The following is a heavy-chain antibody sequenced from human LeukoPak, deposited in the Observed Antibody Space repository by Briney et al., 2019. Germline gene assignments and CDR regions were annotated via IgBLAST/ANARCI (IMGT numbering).Heavy chain of an antibody. D-gene: IGHD3-22*01. CDR3: AKDYYDSSGYYWS. CDR2: IRYDGSNK. J-gene: IGHJ5*02. CDR1: GFTFSSYG. Sequence: HTGGSLRLSCAASGFTFSSYGMHWVRQAPGKGLEWVAFIRYDGSNKYYADSVKGRFTISRDNSKNTLYLQMNSLRAEDTAVYHCAKDYYDSSGYYWSWGQGTLVTVSS. V-gene: IGHV3-30*02.